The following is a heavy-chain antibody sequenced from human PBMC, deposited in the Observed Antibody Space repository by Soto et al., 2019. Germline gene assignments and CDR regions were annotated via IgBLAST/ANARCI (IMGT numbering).Heavy chain of an antibody. V-gene: IGHV3-66*01. D-gene: IGHD3-3*01. CDR2: ISSRGST. CDR1: GFTVSNLY. Sequence: EVQLVESGGGLVQPGGSLRLSCAASGFTVSNLYMTWVRQAPGKGLQWVAVISSRGSTYYADSVKGRFTISRDNSKNTLYLEMNSLRAEDTAVYYCARDTLGGAYDFLHGGQGTLVTVSS. J-gene: IGHJ4*02. CDR3: ARDTLGGAYDFLH.